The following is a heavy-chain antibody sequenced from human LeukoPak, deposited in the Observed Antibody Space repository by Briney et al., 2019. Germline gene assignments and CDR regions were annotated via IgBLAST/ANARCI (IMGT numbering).Heavy chain of an antibody. D-gene: IGHD2-15*01. Sequence: SETLSLTCAVYGGSFSGYYWSWIRQPPGKGLEWIGEINHSGSTNYNPSLKSRVTISVDTSKNQFSLKLSSVTAADTAVYYCARAQVAPTFYYYYGMDVWGQGTTVTVSS. CDR1: GGSFSGYY. CDR2: INHSGST. CDR3: ARAQVAPTFYYYYGMDV. J-gene: IGHJ6*02. V-gene: IGHV4-34*01.